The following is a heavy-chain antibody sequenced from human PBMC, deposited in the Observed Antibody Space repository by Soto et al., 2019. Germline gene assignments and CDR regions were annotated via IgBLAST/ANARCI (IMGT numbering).Heavy chain of an antibody. D-gene: IGHD3-22*01. CDR3: AITIIVVVPTQGKNY. Sequence: ASVKVSCKASGYTFTSYAMHWVRQAPGQRLEWMGWINAGNGNTKYSQKFQGRVTITRDTSASTAYMELSSLRSEDTAVYYCAITIIVVVPTQGKNYWGQGTPVTVSS. V-gene: IGHV1-3*01. CDR2: INAGNGNT. CDR1: GYTFTSYA. J-gene: IGHJ4*02.